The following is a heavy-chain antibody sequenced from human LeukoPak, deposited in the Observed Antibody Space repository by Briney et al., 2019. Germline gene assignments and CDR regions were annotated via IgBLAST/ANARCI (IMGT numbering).Heavy chain of an antibody. D-gene: IGHD3-3*01. CDR1: GGSVSSGSYY. CDR3: ARADRSDYYVAPNAFDI. Sequence: SETLSLTCTVSGGSVSSGSYYWSWIRQPPGKGLEWIGYIYYSGSTNYNPSLKSRVTISVDTSKNQFSLKLSSVTAADTAVYFCARADRSDYYVAPNAFDIWGQGTMVAVSS. CDR2: IYYSGST. V-gene: IGHV4-61*01. J-gene: IGHJ3*02.